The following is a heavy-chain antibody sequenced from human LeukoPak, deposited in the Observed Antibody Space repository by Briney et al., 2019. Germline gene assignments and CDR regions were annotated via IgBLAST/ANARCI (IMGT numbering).Heavy chain of an antibody. CDR3: ARGGYYDSSGRNFDY. CDR1: GFTFSNYW. D-gene: IGHD3-22*01. CDR2: IRQDGSDK. Sequence: PGGSLRLSCAASGFTFSNYWMSWVRQVPGKGLEWVAKIRQDGSDKYYVDSVKGRFTTSRDNAKNSLYLQMSSLRAEDTAVYYCARGGYYDSSGRNFDYWGQGTLVTVSS. V-gene: IGHV3-7*03. J-gene: IGHJ4*02.